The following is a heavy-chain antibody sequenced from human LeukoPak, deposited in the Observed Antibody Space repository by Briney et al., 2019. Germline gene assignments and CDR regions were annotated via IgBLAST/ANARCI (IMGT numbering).Heavy chain of an antibody. Sequence: NSSETLSLTCSVSGDSISTSSYYWGWIRQPPGKGLEWIGNIYHSGRTYYNPSLKSRITISVETTKNEFSLKLSSVTAADTAVYYCARPHYYDSSGYYDYWGQGTLVTVSS. J-gene: IGHJ4*02. D-gene: IGHD3-22*01. V-gene: IGHV4-39*07. CDR3: ARPHYYDSSGYYDY. CDR2: IYHSGRT. CDR1: GDSISTSSYY.